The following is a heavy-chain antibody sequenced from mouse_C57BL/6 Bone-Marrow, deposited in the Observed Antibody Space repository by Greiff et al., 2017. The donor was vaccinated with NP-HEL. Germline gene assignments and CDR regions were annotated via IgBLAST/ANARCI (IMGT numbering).Heavy chain of an antibody. CDR3: ARDYYGSRRDYAMDY. CDR1: GYTFTSYN. J-gene: IGHJ4*01. D-gene: IGHD1-1*01. Sequence: LQQSGAELVRPGASVKMSCKASGYTFTSYNMHWVKQTPRQGLEWIGAIYPGNGDTSYNQKFKGKATLTVDKSSSTAYMQLSSLTSEDSAVYFCARDYYGSRRDYAMDYWGQGTSVTVSS. CDR2: IYPGNGDT. V-gene: IGHV1-12*01.